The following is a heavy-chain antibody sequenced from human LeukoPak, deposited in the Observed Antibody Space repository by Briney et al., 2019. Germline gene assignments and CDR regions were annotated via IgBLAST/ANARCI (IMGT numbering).Heavy chain of an antibody. V-gene: IGHV4-34*01. CDR1: GFTFSSYA. D-gene: IGHD3-22*01. CDR3: ARGPTLYYYDSSGYRPEFDY. CDR2: INHSGST. Sequence: GSLRLSCAASGFTFSSYAMSWVRQPPGKGLEWIGEINHSGSTNYNPSLKSRVTISVDTSKNQFSLKLSSVTAADTAVYYRARGPTLYYYDSSGYRPEFDYWGQGTLVTVSS. J-gene: IGHJ4*02.